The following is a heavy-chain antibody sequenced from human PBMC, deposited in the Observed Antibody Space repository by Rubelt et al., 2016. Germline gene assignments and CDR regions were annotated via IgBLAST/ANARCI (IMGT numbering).Heavy chain of an antibody. Sequence: QVQLVQSGAEVKKPGASVKVSCKASGYTFTSYGISWVRQAPGQGLEWMGWINPNSGGTNYAQKVQGRVTMTRDTSISTAYMELGRRRSDDTAVYYWARDLYKGPRWLVAYWGQGTLVTVSS. V-gene: IGHV1-2*02. D-gene: IGHD6-19*01. CDR1: GYTFTSYG. J-gene: IGHJ4*02. CDR2: INPNSGGT. CDR3: ARDLYKGPRWLVAY.